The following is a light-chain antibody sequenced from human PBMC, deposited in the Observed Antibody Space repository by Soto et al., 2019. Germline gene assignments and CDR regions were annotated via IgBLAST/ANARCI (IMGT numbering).Light chain of an antibody. J-gene: IGLJ2*01. CDR1: SSDVGGYNY. CDR3: TSYTNSIALYVV. Sequence: QSVLTQPASVSGSPGQSITISCTGTSSDVGGYNYVSWYQQHPGKAPKLIIYEVIKRPSGVSHRFSGSKSGNTASLTISGLQAEDEADYYCTSYTNSIALYVVFGGGTKLTVL. CDR2: EVI. V-gene: IGLV2-14*01.